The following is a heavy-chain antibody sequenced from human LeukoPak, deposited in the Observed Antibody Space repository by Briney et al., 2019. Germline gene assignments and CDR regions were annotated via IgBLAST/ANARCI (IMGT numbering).Heavy chain of an antibody. J-gene: IGHJ4*02. CDR3: ASRPWSIAARPHTFDY. CDR2: INHSGST. Sequence: KSSETLSLTCAVYGGSFSGYYWSWIRQPPGKGLEWIGEINHSGSTNYNPSLKSRVTISVDTSKNQFSLKLSSVTAADTAVYYCASRPWSIAARPHTFDYWGQGTLVTVSS. CDR1: GGSFSGYY. D-gene: IGHD6-6*01. V-gene: IGHV4-34*01.